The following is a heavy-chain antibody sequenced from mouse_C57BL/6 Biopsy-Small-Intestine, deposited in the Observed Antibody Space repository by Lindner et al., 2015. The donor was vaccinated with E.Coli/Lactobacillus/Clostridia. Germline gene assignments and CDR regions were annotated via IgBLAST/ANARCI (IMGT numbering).Heavy chain of an antibody. D-gene: IGHD1-1*01. CDR1: GYTFTGYW. V-gene: IGHV1-9*01. CDR2: ILPGSGGT. J-gene: IGHJ2*01. Sequence: VQLQESGAELMKPGASVKLSCKATGYTFTGYWIEWVKQRPGHGLEWIGEILPGSGGTNYNEKFKGKATFTADTSSNTAYMQLSSLTTEDSAIYYCARGYYGSSYYFDYWGQGTTLTVSS. CDR3: ARGYYGSSYYFDY.